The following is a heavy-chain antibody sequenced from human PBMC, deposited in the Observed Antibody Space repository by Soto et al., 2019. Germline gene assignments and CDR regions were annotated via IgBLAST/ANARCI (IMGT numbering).Heavy chain of an antibody. CDR2: IYTSGST. D-gene: IGHD1-20*01. CDR3: AIRTVKIQYHWNGEGRVDP. CDR1: GGSISSYY. V-gene: IGHV4-4*07. J-gene: IGHJ5*02. Sequence: SETLSLTCTVSGGSISSYYWSWIRQPAGKGLEWIGRIYTSGSTNYNPSLKSRVTMSVDTSKNQFSLKLSSVTAADTAVYYCAIRTVKIQYHWNGEGRVDPWGHGILVTVFS.